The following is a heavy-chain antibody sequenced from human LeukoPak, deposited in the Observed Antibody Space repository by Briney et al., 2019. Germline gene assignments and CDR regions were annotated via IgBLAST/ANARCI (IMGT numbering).Heavy chain of an antibody. V-gene: IGHV3-30*02. CDR2: IRYDGSNK. D-gene: IGHD2-2*01. J-gene: IGHJ3*02. CDR1: GFTFSSYG. CDR3: ATGYCSSTSCYSLDAFDI. Sequence: PGGSLRLSCAASGFTFSSYGMHWVRQAPGKGLEWVACIRYDGSNKYYADSVKGRFTISRDNSKNTLYLQMNSLRAEDTAVYYCATGYCSSTSCYSLDAFDIWGQGTMVTVSS.